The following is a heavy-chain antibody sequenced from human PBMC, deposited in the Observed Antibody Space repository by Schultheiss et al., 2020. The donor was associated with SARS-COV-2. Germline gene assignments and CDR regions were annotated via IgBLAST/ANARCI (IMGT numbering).Heavy chain of an antibody. CDR1: GGSISSSSYY. D-gene: IGHD3-16*02. V-gene: IGHV4-61*05. J-gene: IGHJ2*01. CDR2: IYYSGST. Sequence: SETLSLTCTVSGGSISSSSYYWGWIRQPPGKGLEWIGYIYYSGSTNYNPSLKSRVTISVDTSKNQFSLKLSSVTAADTAVYYCARTRGVIVPYWYFDLWGRGTLVTVSS. CDR3: ARTRGVIVPYWYFDL.